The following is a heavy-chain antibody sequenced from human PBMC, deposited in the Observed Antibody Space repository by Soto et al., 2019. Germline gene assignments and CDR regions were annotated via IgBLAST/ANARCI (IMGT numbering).Heavy chain of an antibody. CDR1: GFTFSSYG. V-gene: IGHV3-30*18. CDR2: ISYDGSNK. J-gene: IGHJ4*02. CDR3: AKELVS. D-gene: IGHD2-15*01. Sequence: QVQLVESGGGVVQPGRSLRLSCAASGFTFSSYGMHWVRQAPGKGLEWVAVISYDGSNKYYADSVKGRFTISRDNSKNTLYLQMNSLRAEDTAVYYCAKELVSWGQGTLVTFSS.